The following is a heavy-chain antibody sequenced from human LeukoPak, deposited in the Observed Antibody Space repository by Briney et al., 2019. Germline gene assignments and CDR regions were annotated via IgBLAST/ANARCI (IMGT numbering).Heavy chain of an antibody. J-gene: IGHJ5*02. CDR2: IYYSGST. Sequence: SSETLSLTCTVSGGSISSYYWSWIRQPPGKGLEWIGYIYYSGSTYYNPSLKSRVTISVDTSKNQFSLKLSSVTAADTSVYYCASLHAYGSGRPWGRGTLVTVSS. V-gene: IGHV4-59*08. D-gene: IGHD3-10*01. CDR1: GGSISSYY. CDR3: ASLHAYGSGRP.